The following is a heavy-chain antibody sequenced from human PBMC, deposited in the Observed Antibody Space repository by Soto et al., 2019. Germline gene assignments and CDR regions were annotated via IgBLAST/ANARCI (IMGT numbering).Heavy chain of an antibody. D-gene: IGHD3-16*01. CDR2: IYPGDSDT. CDR3: ARFGPGGADY. CDR1: GYIFDTYW. Sequence: EALKISCRTPGYIFDTYWIGWVRQTPEKGLEWMGLIYPGDSDTRNNPSLPGQITISSNKSITTAYLHWSSLKASDTAMYYCARFGPGGADYWGQGTPVTVSS. V-gene: IGHV5-51*01. J-gene: IGHJ4*02.